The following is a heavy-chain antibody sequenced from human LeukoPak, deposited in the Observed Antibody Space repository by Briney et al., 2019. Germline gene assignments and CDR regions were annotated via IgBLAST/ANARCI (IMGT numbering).Heavy chain of an antibody. CDR3: ARAQTYGDSRLLLDY. Sequence: SGGSLRLSCAASGFTFTNYWMSWVRQAPGKGLEWVSGINWNGGSTGYADSVEGRFTISRDNAKNSQYLQMNSLRVEDTALYYCARAQTYGDSRLLLDYWGQGTLVTVSS. CDR2: INWNGGST. V-gene: IGHV3-20*04. J-gene: IGHJ4*02. CDR1: GFTFTNYW. D-gene: IGHD4-17*01.